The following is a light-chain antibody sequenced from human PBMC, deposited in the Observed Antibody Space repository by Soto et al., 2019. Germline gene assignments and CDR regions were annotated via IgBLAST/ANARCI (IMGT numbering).Light chain of an antibody. Sequence: EIVMTQSPATLSVSPGERATLSCRASQSVSRNIAWYQQKPGQAPRLLIYGASTRAIGIPARFSGSGSGTEFTLTISSLQSEDFAVYYCQQYKNWPTWAFGQGTKVEIK. V-gene: IGKV3-15*01. CDR1: QSVSRN. CDR3: QQYKNWPTWA. CDR2: GAS. J-gene: IGKJ1*01.